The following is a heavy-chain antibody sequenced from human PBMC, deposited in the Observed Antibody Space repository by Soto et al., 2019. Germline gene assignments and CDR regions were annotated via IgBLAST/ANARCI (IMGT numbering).Heavy chain of an antibody. J-gene: IGHJ1*01. Sequence: ASVKVSCKASGYTFTSYYMHWVRQAPGQGLEWMGIINPSGGSTSYAQKFQGRVTMTRDTSTSTVYMELSSLRSEDTAVYYCARATRDGYNYGAAEYFQHWGQGTLVTASS. CDR1: GYTFTSYY. CDR3: ARATRDGYNYGAAEYFQH. CDR2: INPSGGST. D-gene: IGHD5-12*01. V-gene: IGHV1-46*01.